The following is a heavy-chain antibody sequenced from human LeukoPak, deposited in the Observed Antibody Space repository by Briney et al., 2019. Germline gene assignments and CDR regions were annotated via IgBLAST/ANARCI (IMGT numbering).Heavy chain of an antibody. Sequence: SETLSLTCAVAGYSIGSGYYWGWIRQPPGKGLEWIGSVYHSGSTYYNPSLKSRVTISVDTSKNQFSLKLSSVTAADTAVYYCARRTVTTSYFDYWGQGTLVTVSS. D-gene: IGHD4-11*01. J-gene: IGHJ4*02. CDR3: ARRTVTTSYFDY. CDR2: VYHSGST. V-gene: IGHV4-38-2*01. CDR1: GYSIGSGYY.